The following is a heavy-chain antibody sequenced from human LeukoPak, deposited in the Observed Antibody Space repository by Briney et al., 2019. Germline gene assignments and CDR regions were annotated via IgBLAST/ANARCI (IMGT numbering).Heavy chain of an antibody. J-gene: IGHJ4*02. D-gene: IGHD1-26*01. V-gene: IGHV3-66*01. CDR3: VKVSSSVGATYFDY. CDR1: GFTVSSKY. CDR2: IYSGGTT. Sequence: GGSLRLSCAASGFTVSSKYMSWVRQTPGKGLEWVSLIYSGGTTYYADSVKGRFSISRDNSKNTLYLQMSSLRVEDTAVYYCVKVSSSVGATYFDYWGQGTLVTVSS.